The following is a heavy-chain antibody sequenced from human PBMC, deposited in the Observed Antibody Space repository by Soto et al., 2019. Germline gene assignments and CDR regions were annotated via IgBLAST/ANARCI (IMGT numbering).Heavy chain of an antibody. J-gene: IGHJ4*02. D-gene: IGHD2-2*01. CDR3: TRGPRASSTSPGAH. CDR1: GFTFTTYW. Sequence: EVQLVESGGGLAQPGGSLRLSCAASGFTFTTYWMHWVRQVPGKGLVWVSRINGDGSSTTYADSVKGRFTISRDNAKNTLYLQMNSLSAEDTAVYYCTRGPRASSTSPGAHWGQVTLVTVSS. V-gene: IGHV3-74*01. CDR2: INGDGSST.